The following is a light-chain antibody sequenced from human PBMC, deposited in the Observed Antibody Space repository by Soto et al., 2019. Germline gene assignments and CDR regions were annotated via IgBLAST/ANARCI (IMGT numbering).Light chain of an antibody. V-gene: IGKV3-20*01. Sequence: EIVLTQSPGTLSLSPVERATFSCRASQSVPSNYLAWYQQKPGQDPRLLISGASGKATGIPDRFSGSGSGTDFTLTITRLEPEDFAVYYCQQYGSSPLTFGQGTKVDIK. CDR2: GAS. J-gene: IGKJ1*01. CDR3: QQYGSSPLT. CDR1: QSVPSNY.